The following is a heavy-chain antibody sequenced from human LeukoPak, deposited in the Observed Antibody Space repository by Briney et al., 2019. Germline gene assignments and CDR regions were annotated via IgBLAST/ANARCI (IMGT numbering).Heavy chain of an antibody. CDR1: DGSISIRSYY. J-gene: IGHJ4*02. Sequence: SETLSLTCIVSDGSISIRSYYWGWIRQPPGKGLEWIGTIYYSGSTYYNPSLRSRLTISADTSKNQFSLKLTSVTAADTAVYYCARSDFYAFDNWGQGTLVTVSS. CDR2: IYYSGST. V-gene: IGHV4-39*01. CDR3: ARSDFYAFDN. D-gene: IGHD2/OR15-2a*01.